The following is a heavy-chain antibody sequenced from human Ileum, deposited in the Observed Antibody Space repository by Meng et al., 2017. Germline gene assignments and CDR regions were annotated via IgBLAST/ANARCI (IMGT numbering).Heavy chain of an antibody. CDR1: GGTFSTYA. D-gene: IGHD6-13*01. CDR3: ARVNRYSSTWYFDY. V-gene: IGHV1-69*01. Sequence: QAQLVQSGAKMKKPGSSVRVSCRASGGTFSTYAISWVRQAPGQGLEWMGGIIPIFGIANYAQKFQGRITITADESTSTAYMELSSLRSEDTAVYYCARVNRYSSTWYFDYWGQGTLVTVSS. J-gene: IGHJ4*02. CDR2: IIPIFGIA.